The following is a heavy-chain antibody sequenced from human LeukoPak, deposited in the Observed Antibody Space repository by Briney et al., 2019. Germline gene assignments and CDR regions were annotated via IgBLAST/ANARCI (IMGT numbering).Heavy chain of an antibody. CDR3: ARLDIVIVPSTAFDY. CDR2: ICNAGTT. J-gene: IGHJ4*02. D-gene: IGHD2/OR15-2a*01. CDR1: GGSISSRSYC. Sequence: SETLSLTCTVSGGSISSRSYCWGWIRQPPGKGLEWIGSICNAGTTYYNPSLKTRITISVDTSKNQFSLKLSSVTAADTAVFYCARLDIVIVPSTAFDYWGQGALVTVSS. V-gene: IGHV4-39*07.